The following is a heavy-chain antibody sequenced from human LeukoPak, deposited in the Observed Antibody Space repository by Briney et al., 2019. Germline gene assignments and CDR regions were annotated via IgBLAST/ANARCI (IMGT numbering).Heavy chain of an antibody. V-gene: IGHV1-69*13. D-gene: IGHD5-18*01. J-gene: IGHJ4*02. CDR2: IIPIFGTA. CDR1: GGTFSSYA. Sequence: GASVKVSCKASGGTFSSYAISWVRQAPGQGLGWMGGIIPIFGTANYAQKFQGRVTITADESTSTAYMELSSLRSEDTAVYYCAREGGYSYGPLDYWGQGTLVTVSS. CDR3: AREGGYSYGPLDY.